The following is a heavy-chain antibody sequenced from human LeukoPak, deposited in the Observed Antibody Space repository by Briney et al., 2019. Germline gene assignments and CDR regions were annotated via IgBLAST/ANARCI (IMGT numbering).Heavy chain of an antibody. V-gene: IGHV3-48*03. J-gene: IGHJ3*02. CDR3: ARVRTVTVI. CDR1: GFTFSSYE. Sequence: GGSLRLSCAASGFTFSSYEMNWVRQAPGKGLEWVSYISSSGSTIYYADSVKGRFTISRDNAKNSLYLQMNSLIAEDTAVYYCARVRTVTVIWGQGTMVTVSS. D-gene: IGHD4-17*01. CDR2: ISSSGSTI.